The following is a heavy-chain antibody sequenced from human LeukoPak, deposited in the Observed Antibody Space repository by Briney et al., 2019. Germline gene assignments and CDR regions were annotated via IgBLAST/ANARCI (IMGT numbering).Heavy chain of an antibody. CDR3: ARGRSDYYDSSGYYLFDY. Sequence: SETLSLTCTVSGGSISSSSYYWGWIRQPPGKGLEWIGSIYYSGSTYYNPSLKSRVTISVDTSKNQFSLKLSSVTAADTAVYYCARGRSDYYDSSGYYLFDYWGQGTLVTVSS. J-gene: IGHJ4*02. D-gene: IGHD3-22*01. CDR1: GGSISSSSYY. CDR2: IYYSGST. V-gene: IGHV4-39*07.